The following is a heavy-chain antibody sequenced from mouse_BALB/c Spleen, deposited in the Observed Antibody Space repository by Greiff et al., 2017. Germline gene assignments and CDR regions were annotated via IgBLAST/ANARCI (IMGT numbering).Heavy chain of an antibody. D-gene: IGHD2-2*01. CDR1: GFTFSSYA. Sequence: EVQVVESGGGLVKPGGSLKLSCAASGFTFSSYAMSWVRQTPEKRLEWVASISSGGSTYYPDSVKGRFTISRDNARNILYLQMSSLRSEDTAMEYCARGGGYDSWFAYWGQGTLVTVSA. CDR2: ISSGGST. CDR3: ARGGGYDSWFAY. J-gene: IGHJ3*01. V-gene: IGHV5-6-5*01.